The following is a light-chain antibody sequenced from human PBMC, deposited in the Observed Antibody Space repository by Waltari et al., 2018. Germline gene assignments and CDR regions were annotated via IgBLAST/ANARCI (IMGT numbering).Light chain of an antibody. Sequence: QSVLTQPPSASGTPGQRVTIPCSGGSPNLGSNTLTWYQDPPGTAPKLLIYSDDQRPSGVPDRFSGSRSGTSGYLAISGLQSEDEADYYCALWDDSLNAWIFGGGTRLTVL. CDR3: ALWDDSLNAWI. V-gene: IGLV1-44*01. CDR1: SPNLGSNT. J-gene: IGLJ3*02. CDR2: SDD.